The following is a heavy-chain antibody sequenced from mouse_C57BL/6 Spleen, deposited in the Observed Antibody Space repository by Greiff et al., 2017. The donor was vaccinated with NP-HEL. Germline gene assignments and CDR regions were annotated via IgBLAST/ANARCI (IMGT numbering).Heavy chain of an antibody. V-gene: IGHV1-15*01. CDR1: GYTFTDSD. CDR2: IDPETGGT. Sequence: VQLQQSGAELVRPGASVTLSCKASGYTFTDSDMHWVKQTPVHGLEWIGAIDPETGGTAYNQKFKGKAILTADKSSSTAYMALRRLTSGESAVYYCTTGDYWGQGTSVTVSS. J-gene: IGHJ4*01. CDR3: TTGDY.